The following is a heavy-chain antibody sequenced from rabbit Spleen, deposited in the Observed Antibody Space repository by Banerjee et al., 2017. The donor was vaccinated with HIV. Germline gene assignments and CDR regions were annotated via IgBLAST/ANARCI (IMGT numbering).Heavy chain of an antibody. J-gene: IGHJ6*01. CDR3: ARDTGSSFSSYGMDL. CDR1: GVSFSVSSY. CDR2: IDTGSSGFT. D-gene: IGHD8-1*01. V-gene: IGHV1S40*01. Sequence: QSLEESGGDLVKPGASLTLTCRASGVSFSVSSYMCWVRQAPGKGLEWIACIDTGSSGFTYFASWAKGRFTISKTSSTTVTLQMTSLTAADTATYFCARDTGSSFSSYGMDLWGPGTLVTVS.